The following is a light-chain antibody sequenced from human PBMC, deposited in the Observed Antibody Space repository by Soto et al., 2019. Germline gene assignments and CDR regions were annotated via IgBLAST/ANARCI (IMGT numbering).Light chain of an antibody. J-gene: IGKJ5*01. Sequence: DIQMTQSPSTLSGSVGDRVTITCLSSQTISSWLAWDQQKPGKDPKLLISDASNLESGVPSRFSGSGFGTEFILTINSLQTDDFATYYCQRYNKYSITFGQGTRLEIK. V-gene: IGKV1-5*01. CDR1: QTISSW. CDR3: QRYNKYSIT. CDR2: DAS.